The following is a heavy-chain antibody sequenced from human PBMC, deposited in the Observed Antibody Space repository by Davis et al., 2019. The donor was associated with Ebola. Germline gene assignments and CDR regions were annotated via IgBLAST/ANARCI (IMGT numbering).Heavy chain of an antibody. D-gene: IGHD1/OR15-1a*01. CDR1: GFTFSSYA. CDR2: ISGSGGST. J-gene: IGHJ4*02. CDR3: VTENWYRFES. V-gene: IGHV3-23*01. Sequence: GESLKISCAASGFTFSSYAMSWVRQAPGKGLEWVSAISGSGGSTYYADSVKGRFTISRDNSKNTLYLQMNSLRTEDTAVYYCVTENWYRFESWGQGTLVIVSS.